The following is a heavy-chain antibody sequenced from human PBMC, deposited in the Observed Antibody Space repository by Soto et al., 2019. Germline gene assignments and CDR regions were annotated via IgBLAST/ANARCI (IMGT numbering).Heavy chain of an antibody. Sequence: QVQLQQWGAGLLKPSATLSLTCAVDGGSFSGCYWSWIRQPPGKGLEWIGAIKHSGSTNDNPALKSRVTISVDTSKNQFSLKLSSVTAAETAVYYCARGGRSSAHMGPFDYWGQGTLVTVSS. J-gene: IGHJ4*02. D-gene: IGHD3-22*01. V-gene: IGHV4-34*01. CDR2: IKHSGST. CDR3: ARGGRSSAHMGPFDY. CDR1: GGSFSGCY.